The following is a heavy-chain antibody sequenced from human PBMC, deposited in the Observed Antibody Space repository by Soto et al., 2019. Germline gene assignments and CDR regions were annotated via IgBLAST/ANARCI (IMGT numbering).Heavy chain of an antibody. CDR1: GGSISSYY. J-gene: IGHJ4*02. CDR3: ARSSYYDFWSGLRALDY. D-gene: IGHD3-3*01. CDR2: IYYSGST. Sequence: SETLSLTCTVSGGSISSYYWSWIRQPPGKGLEWIGYIYYSGSTNYNPSLKSRVTISVDTSKNQFSLKLSSVTAADTAVYYCARSSYYDFWSGLRALDYWGQGTLVTVSS. V-gene: IGHV4-59*01.